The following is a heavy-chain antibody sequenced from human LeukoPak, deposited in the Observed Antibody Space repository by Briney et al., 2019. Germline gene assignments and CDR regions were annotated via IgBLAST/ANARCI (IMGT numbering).Heavy chain of an antibody. V-gene: IGHV4-59*02. CDR3: ARARYANAWYAFDI. J-gene: IGHJ3*02. CDR1: GGSVSSYY. D-gene: IGHD2-2*01. CDR2: QSHSGSS. Sequence: SETLSLTCTVSGGSVSSYYWSWIRRPPGRGLEWIAYQSHSGSSDSNPSLTSRVTTLVDTSKNQFSLKLTSVTAADTAVYYCARARYANAWYAFDIWGHGTMVTVSS.